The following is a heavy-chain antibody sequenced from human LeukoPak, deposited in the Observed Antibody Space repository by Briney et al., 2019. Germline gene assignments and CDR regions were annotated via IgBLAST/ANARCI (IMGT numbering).Heavy chain of an antibody. V-gene: IGHV3-7*01. J-gene: IGHJ4*02. CDR3: ARSSYDCFDY. CDR2: IKEDGSEK. Sequence: GGSLRLSCAASVITFTSYWMYWVRQAPGKGLEWVADIKEDGSEKYYVDSVKGRFTISRDNAKNSLYLQMNSLRAEDTAVYYCARSSYDCFDYWGQGTLVTVSS. D-gene: IGHD3-16*01. CDR1: VITFTSYW.